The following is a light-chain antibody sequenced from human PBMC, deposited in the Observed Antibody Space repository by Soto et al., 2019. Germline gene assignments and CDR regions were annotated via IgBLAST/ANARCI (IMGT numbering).Light chain of an antibody. Sequence: EIVMTQSPATLSVSPGERATLSCRASQSVDTNLAWYQQKPGQAPRVLIYGASTRAAGIPARFSGSGSGTEFTLTISSLQSEHFAVYYCQQYDDWPPWTFGQGTKVEIK. CDR3: QQYDDWPPWT. CDR1: QSVDTN. V-gene: IGKV3-15*01. CDR2: GAS. J-gene: IGKJ1*01.